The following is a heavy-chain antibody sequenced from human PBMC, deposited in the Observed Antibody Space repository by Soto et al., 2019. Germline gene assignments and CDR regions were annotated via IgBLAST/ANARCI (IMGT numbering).Heavy chain of an antibody. V-gene: IGHV1-2*04. Sequence: QVQLVQSGAEVKKPGASVKVSCKASGYTFTGYYMHWVRQAPGQGLEWMGWINPNSGGTNYAQKFQGWVTMTSDTSISTAYMELSRLRSDDTAVYYCARGYVVVVAATLYAFDIWGQGTMVTVSS. CDR1: GYTFTGYY. CDR2: INPNSGGT. D-gene: IGHD2-15*01. J-gene: IGHJ3*02. CDR3: ARGYVVVVAATLYAFDI.